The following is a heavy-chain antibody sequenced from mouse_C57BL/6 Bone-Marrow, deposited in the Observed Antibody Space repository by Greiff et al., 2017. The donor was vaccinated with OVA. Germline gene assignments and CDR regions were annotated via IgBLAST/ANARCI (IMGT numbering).Heavy chain of an antibody. CDR2: IDPSDSYT. D-gene: IGHD1-1*01. V-gene: IGHV1-59*01. CDR1: GYTFTSYW. CDR3: SRSGIYEAY. Sequence: QVQLQQPGAELVRPGTSVKLSCKASGYTFTSYWMHWVKQRPGQGLEWIGVIDPSDSYTKYYQKFKGKATLTVDTSSTTAYMQRSSLTSEDSAVYYCSRSGIYEAYWGQGTLVTVSA. J-gene: IGHJ3*01.